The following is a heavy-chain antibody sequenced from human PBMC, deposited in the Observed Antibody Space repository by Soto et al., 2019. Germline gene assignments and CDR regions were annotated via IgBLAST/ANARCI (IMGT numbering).Heavy chain of an antibody. CDR1: GYTFTSYA. J-gene: IGHJ5*02. D-gene: IGHD1-1*01. CDR3: ARDWKGAEGFDP. V-gene: IGHV1-18*01. Sequence: ASVKVSCKASGYTFTSYAMHWVRQAPGQGLEWMGWIGADNGDTNYAQNFQGRVTMTTDTSTTTSYMELRSLTSDDTAVYFCARDWKGAEGFDPWGQGTLVTVSS. CDR2: IGADNGDT.